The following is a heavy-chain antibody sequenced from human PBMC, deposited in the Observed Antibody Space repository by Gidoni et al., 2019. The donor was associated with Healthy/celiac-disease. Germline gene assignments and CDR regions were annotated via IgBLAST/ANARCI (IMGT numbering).Heavy chain of an antibody. CDR2: IYSGGST. D-gene: IGHD5-18*01. CDR1: GFTVSSNY. V-gene: IGHV3-66*01. CDR3: ARGLRTGIQLWLSSNYYYGMDV. J-gene: IGHJ6*02. Sequence: EVQLVESGGGLVQPGGSLRLSCAASGFTVSSNYMSWVRQAPGKGLEWVSVIYSGGSTYYADSVKGRFTISRDNSKNTLYLQMNSLRAEDTAVYYCARGLRTGIQLWLSSNYYYGMDVWGQGTTVTVSS.